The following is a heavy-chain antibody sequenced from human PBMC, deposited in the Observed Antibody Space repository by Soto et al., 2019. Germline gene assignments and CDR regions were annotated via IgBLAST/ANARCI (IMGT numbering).Heavy chain of an antibody. Sequence: QLQLQESGPGLVKPSETLSLTCTVSGGSISSSSYYWGWIRQPPGKGLEWIGSIYYSGSTYYNPSLKSRVTISVDTSKNQFSLKLSSVTAADTAVYYCASPMVRGVIGTDYWGQGTLVTVSS. V-gene: IGHV4-39*01. CDR3: ASPMVRGVIGTDY. J-gene: IGHJ4*02. D-gene: IGHD3-10*01. CDR1: GGSISSSSYY. CDR2: IYYSGST.